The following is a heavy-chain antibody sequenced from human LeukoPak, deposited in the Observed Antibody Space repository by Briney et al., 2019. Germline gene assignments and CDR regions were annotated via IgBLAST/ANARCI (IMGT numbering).Heavy chain of an antibody. CDR2: IGTLGDT. Sequence: GGSLRLSCAASGFTFANYDMHWVRQGSREGLEWVSAIGTLGDTYYPDSVRGRFAISRENAKNSFYLQMNSLRAEDTAVYYCARGLRPDCYNTNCPSDSWGQGTLVTVSS. D-gene: IGHD2/OR15-2a*01. CDR3: ARGLRPDCYNTNCPSDS. J-gene: IGHJ4*02. V-gene: IGHV3-13*01. CDR1: GFTFANYD.